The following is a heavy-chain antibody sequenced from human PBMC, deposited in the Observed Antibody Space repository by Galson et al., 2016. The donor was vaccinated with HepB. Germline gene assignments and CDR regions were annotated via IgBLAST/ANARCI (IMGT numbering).Heavy chain of an antibody. CDR2: IYHSGGT. V-gene: IGHV4-34*01. Sequence: LSLTCAVHGGSFSGYNWTWIRQPPRKGLEWIGEIYHSGGTNCNPSLKSRVTISVDMSKNQFSLNLSSVTAADTAVYYCARPRSGPVGGNYYLDVWGQGTTVTVSS. J-gene: IGHJ6*03. CDR1: GGSFSGYN. CDR3: ARPRSGPVGGNYYLDV. D-gene: IGHD6-19*01.